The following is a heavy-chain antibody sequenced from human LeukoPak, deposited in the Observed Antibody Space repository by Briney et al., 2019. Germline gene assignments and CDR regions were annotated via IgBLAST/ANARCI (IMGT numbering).Heavy chain of an antibody. Sequence: GASVTVSCTASGYSFTDFYMHWVRQAPGQGLEWMGWINPNSGGTNYAQKFQGRVTMTRDTSISTAYMELSRLRSDDTAVYYCAREGGYSSTWSNYWGQGTLVTVSS. CDR1: GYSFTDFY. D-gene: IGHD6-13*01. CDR3: AREGGYSSTWSNY. J-gene: IGHJ4*02. CDR2: INPNSGGT. V-gene: IGHV1-2*02.